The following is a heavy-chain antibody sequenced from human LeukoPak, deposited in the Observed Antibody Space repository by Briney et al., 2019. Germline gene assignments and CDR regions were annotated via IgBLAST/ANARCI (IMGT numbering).Heavy chain of an antibody. D-gene: IGHD6-13*01. CDR1: GFTFSSYA. CDR3: AREIAAGKTYYFDY. V-gene: IGHV3-30-3*01. CDR2: ISYDGSNK. Sequence: GRSLRLSCAASGFTFSSYAMHWVRQAPGKGLEWVAVISYDGSNKYYADSVKGRFTISRDNSKNTLYLQMNSLRAEDTAVYYCAREIAAGKTYYFDYWGQGTLVTVSS. J-gene: IGHJ4*02.